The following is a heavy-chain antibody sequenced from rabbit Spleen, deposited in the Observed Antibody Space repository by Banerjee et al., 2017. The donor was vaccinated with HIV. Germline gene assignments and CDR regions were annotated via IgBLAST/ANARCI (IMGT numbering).Heavy chain of an antibody. J-gene: IGHJ4*01. D-gene: IGHD4-2*01. CDR1: GFSFSSNW. CDR3: ASGYGGVGRAYKL. CDR2: IDTNDGDT. Sequence: QERLEESGGDLVKPGGTLTLTCTVSGFSFSSNWICWVRQAPGKGLEWIACIDTNDGDTDYANWPKGRFTISKTSSTTVTLQMTSLTAADTATYFCASGYGGVGRAYKLWGPGTLVTVS. V-gene: IGHV1S45*01.